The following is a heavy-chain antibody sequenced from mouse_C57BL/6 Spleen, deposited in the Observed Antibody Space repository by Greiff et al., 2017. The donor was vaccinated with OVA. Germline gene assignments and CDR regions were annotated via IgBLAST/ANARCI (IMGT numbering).Heavy chain of an antibody. J-gene: IGHJ4*01. CDR1: GYTFTSYW. CDR2: IDPSDSYT. D-gene: IGHD1-1*01. V-gene: IGHV1-50*01. CDR3: ARRAYYGSSYVSSLDY. Sequence: QVHVKQPGAELVKPGASVKLSCKASGYTFTSYWMQWVKQRPGQGLEWIGEIDPSDSYTNYNQKFKGKATLTVDTSSSTAYMQLSSLTSEDSAVYYCARRAYYGSSYVSSLDYWGQGTSVTVSS.